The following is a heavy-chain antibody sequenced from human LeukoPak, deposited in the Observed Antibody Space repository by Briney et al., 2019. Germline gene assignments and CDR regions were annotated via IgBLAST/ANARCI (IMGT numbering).Heavy chain of an antibody. CDR2: IYYSGST. CDR1: GGSIDRYY. J-gene: IGHJ6*02. Sequence: PSETLSLTCTVSGGSIDRYYWSWIRQPAGKGLEWIGYIYYSGSTYYNPSLKSRVTISVDTSKNQFSLKLSSVTAADTAVYYCARSSSYYYGMDVWGQGTTVTVSS. D-gene: IGHD2-2*01. V-gene: IGHV4-59*04. CDR3: ARSSSYYYGMDV.